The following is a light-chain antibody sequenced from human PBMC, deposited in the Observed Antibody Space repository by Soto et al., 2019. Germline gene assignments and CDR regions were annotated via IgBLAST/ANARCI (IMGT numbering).Light chain of an antibody. J-gene: IGKJ1*01. Sequence: DIQMTQSPSSLFASVGDRVTITCRASQTISTYLNWYQQPPGKAPKLLIYGAFILQSGVPSRISGSGSGTDCSLTISNLQPEDFSTYYCQQSFNNPRTFGQGTKVDIK. CDR1: QTISTY. CDR3: QQSFNNPRT. CDR2: GAF. V-gene: IGKV1-39*01.